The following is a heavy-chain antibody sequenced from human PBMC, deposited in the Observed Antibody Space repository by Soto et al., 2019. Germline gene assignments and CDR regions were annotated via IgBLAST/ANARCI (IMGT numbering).Heavy chain of an antibody. CDR2: IYYGGNT. CDR1: GDSINSDNYY. D-gene: IGHD3-9*01. CDR3: ARLEGLATISYYFDY. Sequence: QLQLQESGPGLVKPSETLSLTCSVSGDSINSDNYYWGWIRQPPGKGLEWIGSIYYGGNTYYNPSLKPLVTISLDKSKSQFSLKLNSVTAADSAVYFCARLEGLATISYYFDYWGQGTLVTVSS. V-gene: IGHV4-39*01. J-gene: IGHJ4*02.